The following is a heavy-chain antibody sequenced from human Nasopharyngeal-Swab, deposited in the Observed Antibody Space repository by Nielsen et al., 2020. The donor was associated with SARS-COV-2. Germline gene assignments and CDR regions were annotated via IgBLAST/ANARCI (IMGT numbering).Heavy chain of an antibody. CDR2: IYYSGST. J-gene: IGHJ5*02. V-gene: IGHV4-31*03. CDR1: GGSISSGGYY. D-gene: IGHD3-3*01. Sequence: SETLSLTCTVSGGSISSGGYYWSWIRQHPGKGLEWIGYIYYSGSTYYNPSLKSRVTISVDTSKNQFSLKLSSVTAADTAVYYCARGRSGRNQDFWGGYYRRPNWFDPWGQGTLVTVSS. CDR3: ARGRSGRNQDFWGGYYRRPNWFDP.